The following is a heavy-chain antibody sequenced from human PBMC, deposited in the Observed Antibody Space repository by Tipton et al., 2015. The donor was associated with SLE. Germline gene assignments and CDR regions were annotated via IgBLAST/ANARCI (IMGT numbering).Heavy chain of an antibody. CDR3: ARAPTTEIAGRIFSVCYMEV. V-gene: IGHV3-33*01. CDR1: GFTFTSYG. CDR2: IWFDGTNK. J-gene: IGHJ6*03. D-gene: IGHD6-6*01. Sequence: SGFTFTSYGMHWVRQAPGKGLDWVALIWFDGTNKYYADSVKGRFTISRDDSKNTLYLQMNSLRAEDTAVYYCARAPTTEIAGRIFSVCYMEVWGKGTTVTASS.